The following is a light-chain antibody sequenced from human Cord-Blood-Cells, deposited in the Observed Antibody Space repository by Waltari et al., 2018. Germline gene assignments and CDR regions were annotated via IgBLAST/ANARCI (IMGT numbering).Light chain of an antibody. CDR2: AAS. Sequence: DIQINQSPPSLSASVGDRVTITCRASQSISSYLNWYQQKPGKAPKLLIYAASSLQSGVPSRFSSSGAGTDFTLTISSLQPEDFATYYCQQRYSTPRTFGPGTKVDIK. CDR3: QQRYSTPRT. CDR1: QSISSY. V-gene: IGKV1-39*01. J-gene: IGKJ3*01.